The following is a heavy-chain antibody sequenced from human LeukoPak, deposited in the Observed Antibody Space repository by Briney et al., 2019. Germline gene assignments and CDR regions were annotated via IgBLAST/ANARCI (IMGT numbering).Heavy chain of an antibody. J-gene: IGHJ4*02. CDR1: GFTFSSYA. CDR2: ISGSGGST. Sequence: GGSLRLSCAASGFTFSSYAMSWVRQAPGKGLEWVSAISGSGGSTYYADSVKGRFTISRDNSKNTLYLQMNSLRAEDTAVYYCAKDPESYDVWSGYYLTTLGFDYWGQGTLVTVSS. CDR3: AKDPESYDVWSGYYLTTLGFDY. V-gene: IGHV3-23*01. D-gene: IGHD3-3*01.